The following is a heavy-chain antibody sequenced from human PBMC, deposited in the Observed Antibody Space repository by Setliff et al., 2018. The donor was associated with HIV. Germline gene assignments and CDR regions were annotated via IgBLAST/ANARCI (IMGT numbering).Heavy chain of an antibody. Sequence: GASVKVSCKASGYTFTSYGITWVRQAPGQGLEWMGWINAYNGNTNYAQELQGRVTTTTDTSTSTVYMELRSLRSDDTAVYYCAREGYSGSYFNYYYYLDVWGKGTTVTVSS. V-gene: IGHV1-18*01. CDR1: GYTFTSYG. J-gene: IGHJ6*03. D-gene: IGHD1-26*01. CDR2: INAYNGNT. CDR3: AREGYSGSYFNYYYYLDV.